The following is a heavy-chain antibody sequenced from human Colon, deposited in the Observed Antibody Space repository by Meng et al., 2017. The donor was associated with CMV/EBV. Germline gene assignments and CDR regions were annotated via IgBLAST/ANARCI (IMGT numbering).Heavy chain of an antibody. Sequence: GGSLKISCVASGFTFSTYGMHWVRQAPGKGLEWVAFIRYDGTNKYYVDSVKGRFTISRDNSKNTLFLQMNSLGADDTAVYYCAKQIVGEEGYFDYWGQGTLVTVSS. CDR1: GFTFSTYG. V-gene: IGHV3-30*02. CDR2: IRYDGTNK. CDR3: AKQIVGEEGYFDY. D-gene: IGHD1-26*01. J-gene: IGHJ4*02.